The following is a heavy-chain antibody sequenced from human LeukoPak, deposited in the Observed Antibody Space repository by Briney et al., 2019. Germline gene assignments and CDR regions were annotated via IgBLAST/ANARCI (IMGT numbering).Heavy chain of an antibody. CDR2: ISYDGSDK. V-gene: IGHV3-30*04. D-gene: IGHD3-9*01. CDR1: GFTFSSYA. CDR3: ARHSPLLRYFDWLLPLDY. Sequence: GGSLRLSCAASGFTFSSYAMYWVRQAPGKGLEWVAVISYDGSDKFYADSVKGRFTISRDSSKNTLYLQMNSLRPEDTAVYYCARHSPLLRYFDWLLPLDYWGQGTLVTVSS. J-gene: IGHJ4*02.